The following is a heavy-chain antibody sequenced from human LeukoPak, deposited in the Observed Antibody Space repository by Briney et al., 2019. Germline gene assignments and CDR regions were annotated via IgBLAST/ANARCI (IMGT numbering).Heavy chain of an antibody. CDR2: INHSGST. D-gene: IGHD5-18*01. Sequence: SETLSLTCAVYGGSFSGYYWSWIPQPPGKGLEWIGEINHSGSTNYNPSLKSRVTISVDTSKNQFSLKLSSVTAADTAVYYCARHTYSYGYYFDYWGQGTLVTVSS. J-gene: IGHJ4*02. CDR3: ARHTYSYGYYFDY. V-gene: IGHV4-34*01. CDR1: GGSFSGYY.